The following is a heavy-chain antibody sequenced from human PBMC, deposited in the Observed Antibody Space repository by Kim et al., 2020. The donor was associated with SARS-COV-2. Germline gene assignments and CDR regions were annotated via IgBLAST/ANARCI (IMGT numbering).Heavy chain of an antibody. CDR3: ARHIRRSSFVY. CDR1: GYSFNAYW. V-gene: IGHV5-10-1*01. D-gene: IGHD2-21*01. CDR2: IDPSDSHT. Sequence: GESLKISCRGSGYSFNAYWITWVRQMPGKGLEWMGRIDPSDSHTTYSPSFQGLVTISIDKSISTAYLQWSSLKASDTAIYYCARHIRRSSFVYWGQGTLVTASS. J-gene: IGHJ4*02.